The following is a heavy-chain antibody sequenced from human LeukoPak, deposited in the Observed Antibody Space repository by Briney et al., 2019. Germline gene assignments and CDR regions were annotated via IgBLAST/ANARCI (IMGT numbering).Heavy chain of an antibody. CDR1: GGSISSSSYY. Sequence: SETLSLTCTASGGSISSSSYYWGWIRQPPGKGLEWIGSIYYSGSTYYNPSLKSRVTISVDTSKNQFSLKLSSVTAADTAVYYCARQASLLQDAFDIWGQGTMVTVSS. CDR3: ARQASLLQDAFDI. D-gene: IGHD2-15*01. J-gene: IGHJ3*02. V-gene: IGHV4-39*01. CDR2: IYYSGST.